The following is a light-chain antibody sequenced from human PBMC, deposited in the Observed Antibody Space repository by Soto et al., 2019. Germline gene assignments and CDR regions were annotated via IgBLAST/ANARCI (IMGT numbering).Light chain of an antibody. CDR2: DAS. CDR3: QQYNNWPPIT. Sequence: EIVLTQAPATVSLCPGEKVNLSFMASQSISNNLALYQQKPGQPPRLLLYDASTRATGIPARFSGSGSGTEFTLTISSRQSEDFSADYCQQYNNWPPITFGQGTRLEIK. J-gene: IGKJ5*01. V-gene: IGKV3-15*01. CDR1: QSISNN.